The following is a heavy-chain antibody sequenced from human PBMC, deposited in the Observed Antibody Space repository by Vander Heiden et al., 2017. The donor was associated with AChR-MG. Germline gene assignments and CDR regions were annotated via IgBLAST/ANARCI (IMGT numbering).Heavy chain of an antibody. CDR3: ARDAGYCSSTSCYTYWFDP. CDR1: AFTLRSYS. V-gene: IGHV3-21*01. Sequence: EVQLVESGGGGVKPGGSLRLSCAPSAFTLRSYSMNWVRQAQGNGLEWDSSISSSSSYIYYADSVKGRFTISRDNAKNSLYLQMNSLRAEDTAVYYCARDAGYCSSTSCYTYWFDPWGQGTLVTVSS. CDR2: ISSSSSYI. D-gene: IGHD2-2*02. J-gene: IGHJ5*02.